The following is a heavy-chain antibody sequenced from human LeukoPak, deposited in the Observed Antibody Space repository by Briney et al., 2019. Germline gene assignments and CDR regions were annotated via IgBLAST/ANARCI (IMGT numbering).Heavy chain of an antibody. CDR3: ARHVRGQPLDY. CDR2: LYHSGST. J-gene: IGHJ4*02. Sequence: SETLSLTCTVSGYSISSGYYWGWIRQPPGKGLEWVGSLYHSGSTYYNPSLKSRVTISVDTSKNQFSLKLSSVTAADTAVYYCARHVRGQPLDYWGQGTLVTVSS. CDR1: GYSISSGYY. D-gene: IGHD2/OR15-2a*01. V-gene: IGHV4-38-2*02.